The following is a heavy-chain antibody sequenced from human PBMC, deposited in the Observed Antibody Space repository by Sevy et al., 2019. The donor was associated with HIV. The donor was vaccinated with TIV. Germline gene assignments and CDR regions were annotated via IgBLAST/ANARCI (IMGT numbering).Heavy chain of an antibody. J-gene: IGHJ5*02. V-gene: IGHV4-34*01. CDR2: INHSGST. D-gene: IGHD2-2*01. CDR1: GGSFSGYY. CDR3: ARAPPVVVVPGAPSWFDP. Sequence: SETLSLTCAVYGGSFSGYYWNWIRQSPGKGLEWIGEINHSGSTHYNPSLKSRVTISVETSKNQFSLRLNSVTAADTAVYYCARAPPVVVVPGAPSWFDPWGQGTLVTVSS.